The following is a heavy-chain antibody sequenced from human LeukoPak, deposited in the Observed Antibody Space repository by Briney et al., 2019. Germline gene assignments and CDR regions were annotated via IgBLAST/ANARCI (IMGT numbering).Heavy chain of an antibody. CDR1: GFTFSSYG. CDR2: ISGSGGST. J-gene: IGHJ6*03. CDR3: AKDSNTSYYYDSSGYYYPYYYYYMDV. Sequence: GGTLRLSCAASGFTFSSYGMSWVRQAPGKGLEWVSAISGSGGSTYYADSVKGRFTISRDNSKNTLYLQMNSLRAEDTAVYYCAKDSNTSYYYDSSGYYYPYYYYYMDVWGKGTTVTISS. D-gene: IGHD3-22*01. V-gene: IGHV3-23*01.